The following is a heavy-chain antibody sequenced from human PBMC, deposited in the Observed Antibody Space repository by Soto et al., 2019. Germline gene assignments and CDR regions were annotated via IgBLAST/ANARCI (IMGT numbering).Heavy chain of an antibody. CDR2: IYSGGST. J-gene: IGHJ4*02. CDR3: AKAAGSGSYFWSDY. CDR1: GFTVSSNY. D-gene: IGHD1-26*01. Sequence: GSLRLSCAASGFTVSSNYMSWVRQAPGKGLEWVSVIYSGGSTYYADSVKGRFTISRDNSKNTLYLQMNSLRAEDTAVYYCAKAAGSGSYFWSDYWGQGTLVTVSS. V-gene: IGHV3-53*01.